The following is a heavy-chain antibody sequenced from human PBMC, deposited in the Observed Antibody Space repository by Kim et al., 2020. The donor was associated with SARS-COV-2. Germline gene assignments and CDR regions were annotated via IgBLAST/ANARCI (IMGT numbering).Heavy chain of an antibody. Sequence: GGSLRLSCAASGVTFSNAWMSWVRQAPGKGLEGGGRSKSKTDGGTTDYAAPVKGRFTISRDDSKNTLYLQMNSLKTEDTAVYYCTTDCSSTSCSYYYYYYGMDVWGQGTTVTVSS. J-gene: IGHJ6*02. D-gene: IGHD2-2*01. CDR3: TTDCSSTSCSYYYYYYGMDV. CDR1: GVTFSNAW. CDR2: SKSKTDGGTT. V-gene: IGHV3-15*01.